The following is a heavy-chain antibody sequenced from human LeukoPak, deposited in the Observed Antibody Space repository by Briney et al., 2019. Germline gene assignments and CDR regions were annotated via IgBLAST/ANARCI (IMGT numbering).Heavy chain of an antibody. V-gene: IGHV4-39*07. D-gene: IGHD6-13*01. CDR1: GGSISSSSYY. CDR2: IYYSGST. J-gene: IGHJ4*02. CDR3: ARGPFRDSSSWYYFDY. Sequence: SETLSLTCSVSGGSISSSSYYWGWIRQPPGKGLEWIGSIYYSGSTYHNPSLKSRVTLSVDTSKNQFSLNLRSVTAADTAVYYCARGPFRDSSSWYYFDYWGQGTLVTVSS.